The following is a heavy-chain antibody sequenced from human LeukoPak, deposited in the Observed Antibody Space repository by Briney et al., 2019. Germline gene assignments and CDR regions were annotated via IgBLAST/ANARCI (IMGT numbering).Heavy chain of an antibody. CDR3: ARPSEGVAAAGPLRY. V-gene: IGHV1-2*02. Sequence: ASVKVSCKASGYTFTGFYIHWVRQTPGQGLEWMGWINPNSGGTKYAQRFQGRVTMTRDTSISTAYMELNSLRSEDTAVYYCARPSEGVAAAGPLRYWGQGTLVTVSS. D-gene: IGHD6-13*01. J-gene: IGHJ4*02. CDR1: GYTFTGFY. CDR2: INPNSGGT.